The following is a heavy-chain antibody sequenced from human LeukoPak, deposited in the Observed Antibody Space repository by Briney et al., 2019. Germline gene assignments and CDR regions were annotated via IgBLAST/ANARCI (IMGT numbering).Heavy chain of an antibody. Sequence: PGGSLKLSCAASGFTFSGSAMHWVRQASGKGLEWVGSIRSKANSNATAYAASVKGRFTISRDDSKNTAYLQMNSLKTEDTAVYYCTTQHDFWSGYSLYYYYYYMDVWGKGTTVTVSS. V-gene: IGHV3-73*01. CDR3: TTQHDFWSGYSLYYYYYYMDV. J-gene: IGHJ6*03. D-gene: IGHD3-3*01. CDR2: IRSKANSNAT. CDR1: GFTFSGSA.